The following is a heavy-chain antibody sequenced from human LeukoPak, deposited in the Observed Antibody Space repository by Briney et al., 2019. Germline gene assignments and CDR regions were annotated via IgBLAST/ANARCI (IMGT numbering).Heavy chain of an antibody. Sequence: AGGSLRLSCAASGFTFSSYSMNWVRQAPGKGLEWVSSISSSSSYIYYADSVKGRFTISSDNAKNSLYLQMNSLRAEDTAVYYCARDLGTGYYGSGSYTGPNWFDPWGQGTLVTVSS. CDR1: GFTFSSYS. CDR2: ISSSSSYI. V-gene: IGHV3-21*01. D-gene: IGHD3-10*01. J-gene: IGHJ5*02. CDR3: ARDLGTGYYGSGSYTGPNWFDP.